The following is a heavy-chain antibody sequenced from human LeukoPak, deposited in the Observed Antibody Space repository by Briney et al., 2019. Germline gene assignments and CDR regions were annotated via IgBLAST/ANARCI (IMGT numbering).Heavy chain of an antibody. CDR3: AKEYDILTGYYAFDI. CDR1: RFTFSSYS. Sequence: PGGSLRLSCAASRFTFSSYSMNWVRQAPGKGLEWVSSISSSSSYIYYADSVKGRFTISRDNSKNTLYLQMNSLRAEDTAVYYCAKEYDILTGYYAFDIWGQGTMVTVSS. D-gene: IGHD3-9*01. J-gene: IGHJ3*02. V-gene: IGHV3-21*01. CDR2: ISSSSSYI.